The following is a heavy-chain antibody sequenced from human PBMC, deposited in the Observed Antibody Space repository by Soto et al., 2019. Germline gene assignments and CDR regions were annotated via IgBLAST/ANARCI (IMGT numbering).Heavy chain of an antibody. J-gene: IGHJ4*02. D-gene: IGHD2-2*02. CDR1: VGTFSSYD. CDR2: IIPIFGTA. V-gene: IGHV1-69*06. CDR3: ARDLASCSSTSCYSNSDY. Sequence: AVNVSCKYSVGTFSSYDSIWVRPAPGQGLEWMGGIIPIFGTANYAQKFQGRVTITADKSTSTAYMELRSLRSDDTAVYYCARDLASCSSTSCYSNSDYWGQGNLVTCS.